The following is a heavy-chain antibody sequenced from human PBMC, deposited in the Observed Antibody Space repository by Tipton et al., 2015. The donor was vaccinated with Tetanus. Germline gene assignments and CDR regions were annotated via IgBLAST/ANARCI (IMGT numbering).Heavy chain of an antibody. V-gene: IGHV4-34*01. CDR2: INHSGST. CDR3: ARDLFSYDSSGYHDY. D-gene: IGHD3-22*01. J-gene: IGHJ4*02. CDR1: GGSFSGYY. Sequence: TLSLTCAVYGGSFSGYYWSWIRQPPGKGLEWIGEINHSGSTNYNPSLKSRVTISVDTSKNQFSLKLSSVTAADTAVYYCARDLFSYDSSGYHDYWGQGTLVTVSS.